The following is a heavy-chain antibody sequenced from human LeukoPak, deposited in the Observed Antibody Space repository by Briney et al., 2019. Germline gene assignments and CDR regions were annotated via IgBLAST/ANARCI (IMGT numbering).Heavy chain of an antibody. CDR3: ARLTDDAFDI. J-gene: IGHJ3*02. V-gene: IGHV1-18*04. CDR2: ISAYNGNT. CDR1: GYTFTGYY. Sequence: ASVKVSCKTSGYTFTGYYMHWVRQAPGQGLEWMGWISAYNGNTNYAQKLQGRVTMTTDTSTSTAYMELRSLRSDDTAVYYCARLTDDAFDIWGQGTMVTVSS.